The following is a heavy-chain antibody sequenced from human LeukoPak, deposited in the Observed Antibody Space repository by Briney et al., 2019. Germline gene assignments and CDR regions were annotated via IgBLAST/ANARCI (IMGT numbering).Heavy chain of an antibody. CDR1: GFTFSDSW. CDR2: IKQDGSEK. D-gene: IGHD4-17*01. J-gene: IGHJ4*02. CDR3: ARATVTTKPEYFDY. Sequence: GGSLRLSCAASGFTFSDSWMSWVRQAPGKGLEWVANIKQDGSEKYYVDSVKGRFTISRDDAKNSLYLQMNSLRAEDTAVYYCARATVTTKPEYFDYWGQGTLVTVSS. V-gene: IGHV3-7*04.